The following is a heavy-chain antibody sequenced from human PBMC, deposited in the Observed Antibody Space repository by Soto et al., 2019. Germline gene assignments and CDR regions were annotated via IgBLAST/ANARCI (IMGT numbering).Heavy chain of an antibody. CDR1: GGTFSSYA. J-gene: IGHJ6*02. CDR2: IIPIFGTA. D-gene: IGHD3-3*01. Sequence: QVQLVQSGAEVKKPGSSVKVSCKASGGTFSSYAISWVRQAPGQGLEWMGGIIPIFGTANYAQKFQGRVTITADESTSTAYIELSSLRSEDTAVYYCARKPYYDFWSGYYGMDVWGQGTTVTVSS. V-gene: IGHV1-69*01. CDR3: ARKPYYDFWSGYYGMDV.